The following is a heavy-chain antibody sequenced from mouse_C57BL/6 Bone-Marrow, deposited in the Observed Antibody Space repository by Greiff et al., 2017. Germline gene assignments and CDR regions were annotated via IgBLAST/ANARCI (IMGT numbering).Heavy chain of an antibody. CDR1: GYTFTEYT. CDR3: ARQRTSFYGSSLYYFDY. D-gene: IGHD1-1*01. CDR2: FYPGSGSI. V-gene: IGHV1-62-2*01. J-gene: IGHJ2*01. Sequence: VQLQQSGAELVKPGASVKLSCKASGYTFTEYTIHWVKQRSGQGLEWIGWFYPGSGSIKYNEKFKDKATLTADKSSSTVYMELSRSTSEDSSVYFCARQRTSFYGSSLYYFDYWGQGTTLTVSS.